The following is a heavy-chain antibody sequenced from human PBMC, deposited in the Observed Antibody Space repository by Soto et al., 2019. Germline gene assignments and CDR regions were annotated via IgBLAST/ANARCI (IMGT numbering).Heavy chain of an antibody. J-gene: IGHJ4*02. CDR2: ISTSNGNT. D-gene: IGHD3-22*01. Sequence: QVQLVQSGADVKKPGASVVVSCKTSGYTFSNHGVSWVRQAPGQGLEWMGWISTSNGNTNYAQKLQGRVTMTTDKSTSTAYMELRSLRSDDTAVYFCARDRDYYDCGGYWGQGTLVTVFS. CDR1: GYTFSNHG. V-gene: IGHV1-18*01. CDR3: ARDRDYYDCGGY.